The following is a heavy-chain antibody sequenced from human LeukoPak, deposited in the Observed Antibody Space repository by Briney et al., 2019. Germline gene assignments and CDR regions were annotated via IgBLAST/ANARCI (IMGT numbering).Heavy chain of an antibody. CDR1: GLTFSRYA. J-gene: IGHJ4*02. CDR2: VSTSGGST. Sequence: TGGSLRLSCAASGLTFSRYAMSWVRQALGKGLEWVSGVSTSGGSTYYADSVKGRFTISRDNSKNTLHLQMNSLRAEDTAIYYCSKQAYDSPRTDFDYWGQGTLVTVSS. D-gene: IGHD3-22*01. CDR3: SKQAYDSPRTDFDY. V-gene: IGHV3-23*01.